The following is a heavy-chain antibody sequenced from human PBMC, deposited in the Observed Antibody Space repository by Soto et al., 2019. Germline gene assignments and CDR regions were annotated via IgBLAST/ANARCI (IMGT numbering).Heavy chain of an antibody. D-gene: IGHD2-2*01. V-gene: IGHV4-59*08. Sequence: QVQLQESGPGLVKPSETLSLTCTVSGGSISSYYWSWIRQPPGKGLEWIGYIYYSGGTNYNPSLKSRVTISVDTSKNQFSLKLSSVTAPDTAVYYCSRGRGRYCSSTSCYAEWYYYYMDVWGKGTTVTVSS. CDR3: SRGRGRYCSSTSCYAEWYYYYMDV. CDR2: IYYSGGT. J-gene: IGHJ6*03. CDR1: GGSISSYY.